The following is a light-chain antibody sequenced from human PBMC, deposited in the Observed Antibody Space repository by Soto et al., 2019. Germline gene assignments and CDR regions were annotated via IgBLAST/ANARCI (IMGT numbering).Light chain of an antibody. V-gene: IGKV3-20*01. CDR1: QSVSSSY. CDR3: QQYGSSHPIT. CDR2: GAS. J-gene: IGKJ5*01. Sequence: ERVMTQSPVTLSVAPGERATRCCSAIQSVSSSYLAWYQQKPGQAPRLLIYGASSRATGIPDRFSGSGSGTDFTLTLRRLEPEDFAVYDCQQYGSSHPITFGQGTRLEIK.